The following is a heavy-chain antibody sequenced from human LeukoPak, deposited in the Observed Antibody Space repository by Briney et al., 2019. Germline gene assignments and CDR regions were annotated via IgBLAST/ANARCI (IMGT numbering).Heavy chain of an antibody. CDR3: ARESGNSYGPRPGDY. CDR1: GYTFTGYY. D-gene: IGHD5-18*01. Sequence: GASVKVSCKASGYTFTGYYMHWVRQAPGQGLEWMGWINPNSGGTNYAQKFQGRVTMARDTSISTAYMELSRLRSDDTAVYYCARESGNSYGPRPGDYWGQGTLVTVSS. CDR2: INPNSGGT. J-gene: IGHJ4*02. V-gene: IGHV1-2*02.